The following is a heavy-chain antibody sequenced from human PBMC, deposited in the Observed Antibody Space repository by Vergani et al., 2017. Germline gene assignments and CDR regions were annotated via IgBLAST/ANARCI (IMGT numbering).Heavy chain of an antibody. Sequence: EVQLLESGGGLVQPGGSLRLSCAASGFTFSSYAMSWVRQAPGKGLEWVSAISGSGGSTYYADSVKGRFTISRDNSKNTLYLQMNSLRAEDTAVYYCAREFSRLSGLTATNYYGMDVWGQGTTVTVSS. CDR3: AREFSRLSGLTATNYYGMDV. CDR1: GFTFSSYA. D-gene: IGHD1-20*01. J-gene: IGHJ6*02. CDR2: ISGSGGST. V-gene: IGHV3-23*01.